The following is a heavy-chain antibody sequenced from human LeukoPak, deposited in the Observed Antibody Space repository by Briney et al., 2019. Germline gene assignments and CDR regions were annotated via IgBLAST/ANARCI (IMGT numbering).Heavy chain of an antibody. D-gene: IGHD3-10*01. CDR2: ISSSSSYI. CDR3: ARDRLSGSGSYPAWAHDY. J-gene: IGHJ4*02. CDR1: GFTFSSYI. Sequence: PGGSLRLSCAASGFTFSSYIMNWVRQAPGKGLEWVSSISSSSSYIYYADSVKGRFTISRDNAKNSLYLQMNSLRAEDTAVYYCARDRLSGSGSYPAWAHDYWGQGTLVTVSS. V-gene: IGHV3-21*01.